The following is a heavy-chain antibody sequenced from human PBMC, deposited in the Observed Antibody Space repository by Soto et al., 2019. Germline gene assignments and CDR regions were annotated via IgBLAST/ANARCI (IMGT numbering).Heavy chain of an antibody. CDR1: GFTFNKFG. D-gene: IGHD6-6*01. CDR2: ISNDGSSK. V-gene: IGHV3-30*18. J-gene: IGHJ4*02. CDR3: VKDRRSSWACDY. Sequence: QVQLVESGGGVVQPGRSLRLSCAASGFTFNKFGMHWVRQAPGKGLEWVALISNDGSSKCYADSVKGRFTISRDSSENTLYLQMTGLGPEETAVYYCVKDRRSSWACDYWGQGGLVTVSS.